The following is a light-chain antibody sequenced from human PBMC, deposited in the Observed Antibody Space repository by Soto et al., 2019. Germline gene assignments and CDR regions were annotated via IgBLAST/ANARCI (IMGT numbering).Light chain of an antibody. CDR2: DAS. V-gene: IGKV3-15*01. Sequence: ERVMTQSPATLSVSPGERATLSCRASQSVSSNLAWYQQKPGQAPRLLIYDASARATGIPARFSGSGSGTDFTLTITSLQSEDFAVYYCQQYNNWPPMAFGQGTKVEIK. CDR3: QQYNNWPPMA. J-gene: IGKJ1*01. CDR1: QSVSSN.